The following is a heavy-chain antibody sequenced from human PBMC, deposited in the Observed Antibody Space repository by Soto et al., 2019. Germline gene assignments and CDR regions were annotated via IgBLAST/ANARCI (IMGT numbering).Heavy chain of an antibody. Sequence: GSLRLSCVGSGFTVHSNYVNWVRQAPGKGLEWLSVIYSGGRTNYADSVKGRFTISRDNSKDTVYLQMNSLRPEDTAVYYCAKGDYYDSNFDHWGQGTLVTVSS. J-gene: IGHJ4*02. V-gene: IGHV3-53*01. D-gene: IGHD3-22*01. CDR3: AKGDYYDSNFDH. CDR1: GFTVHSNY. CDR2: IYSGGRT.